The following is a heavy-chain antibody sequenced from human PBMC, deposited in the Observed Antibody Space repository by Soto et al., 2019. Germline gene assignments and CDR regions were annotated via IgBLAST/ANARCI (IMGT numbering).Heavy chain of an antibody. CDR1: GGTFSSYT. D-gene: IGHD5-18*01. J-gene: IGHJ5*02. Sequence: GAPVKVSCKASGGTFSSYTISWVRQAPGQGLEWMGRIIPILGIANYAQKFQGRVTITADKSTSTAYMELSSLRSEDTAVYYCASSGYSYGQHPNWFDPWGQGTLVTVSS. CDR3: ASSGYSYGQHPNWFDP. CDR2: IIPILGIA. V-gene: IGHV1-69*02.